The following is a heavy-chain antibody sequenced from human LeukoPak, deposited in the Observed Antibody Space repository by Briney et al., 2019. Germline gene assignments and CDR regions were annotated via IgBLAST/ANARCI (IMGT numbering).Heavy chain of an antibody. V-gene: IGHV3-30-3*01. CDR1: GFTFSSYA. J-gene: IGHJ6*02. CDR3: AKDPSRYSGYDPNYYGMDV. Sequence: PGGSLRLSCAASGFTFSSYAMHWVRKAPGKGLEWVAVISYDGSNKYYADSVKGRFTISRDNSKNTLYLQMNSLRAEDTAVYYCAKDPSRYSGYDPNYYGMDVWGQGTTVTVSS. CDR2: ISYDGSNK. D-gene: IGHD5-12*01.